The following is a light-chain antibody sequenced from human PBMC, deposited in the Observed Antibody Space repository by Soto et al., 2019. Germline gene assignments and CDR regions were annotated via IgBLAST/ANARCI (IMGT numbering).Light chain of an antibody. V-gene: IGKV3-15*01. CDR1: QTVRNN. CDR2: ATS. J-gene: IGKJ1*01. Sequence: EIVMTQSPGTLSLSPGERATLSCRASQTVRNNYLAWYQQKPGQAPRLLVFATSARATGVPDRFRGSRSGTDFTLTISSLQPEDSATYYCHQYYNRPPWTFGQGTKVDIK. CDR3: HQYYNRPPWT.